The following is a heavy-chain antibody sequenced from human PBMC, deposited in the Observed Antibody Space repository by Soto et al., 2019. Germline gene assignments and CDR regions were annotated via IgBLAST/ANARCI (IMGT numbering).Heavy chain of an antibody. CDR3: ARRREYCSGGSCYFGFDP. D-gene: IGHD2-15*01. J-gene: IGHJ5*02. CDR1: GGSFSGYY. V-gene: IGHV4-34*01. CDR2: INHSGST. Sequence: QVQLQQWGAGLLKPSETLSLTCAVYGGSFSGYYWSWIRQPPGKGLEWIGEINHSGSTNYNPSLRSQVTISVDTSKNQFSLKLSSVTAADTAVYYCARRREYCSGGSCYFGFDPWGQGTLVTVSS.